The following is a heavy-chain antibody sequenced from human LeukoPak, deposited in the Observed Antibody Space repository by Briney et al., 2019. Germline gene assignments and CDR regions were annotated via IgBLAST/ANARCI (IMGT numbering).Heavy chain of an antibody. CDR1: GFTFSSYS. CDR2: INSDSSIM. J-gene: IGHJ6*02. Sequence: PGGSLRLSCAASGFTFSSYSMNWVRQAPGKGLEWVSSINSDSSIMYYAESVKGRFTISRDNARNSLYLQMNSLRAEDTALYYCARDLHYYVAMDVWGQGTTVTVSS. CDR3: ARDLHYYVAMDV. V-gene: IGHV3-21*04. D-gene: IGHD3-10*02.